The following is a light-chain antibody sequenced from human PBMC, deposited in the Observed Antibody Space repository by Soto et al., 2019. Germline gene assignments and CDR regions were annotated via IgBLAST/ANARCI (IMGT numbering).Light chain of an antibody. J-gene: IGLJ3*02. CDR3: CSYAGTSLWV. CDR2: DVS. Sequence: QSALTRPRSVSGSPGQSVTISCTGTSSDVGGYNYVSWYQQHPGKAPKLVIYDVSKRPSGVPDRFSGSKSGNTASLTISGLQAEDEADYYCCSYAGTSLWVFGGGTKLTVL. CDR1: SSDVGGYNY. V-gene: IGLV2-11*01.